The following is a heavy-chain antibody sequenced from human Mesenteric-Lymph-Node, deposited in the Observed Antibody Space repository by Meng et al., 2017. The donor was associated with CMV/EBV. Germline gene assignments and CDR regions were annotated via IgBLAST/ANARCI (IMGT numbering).Heavy chain of an antibody. CDR2: INPGDSEA. D-gene: IGHD4-23*01. CDR3: ARRWEHYGMDV. V-gene: IGHV5-51*01. Sequence: GESLKISCKGSGYYFTSYWIAWVRQMPGKGLEWMGIINPGDSEATYSPSFQGQVTFSADESVNTAYLQWSSLRTSDTAIYYCARRWEHYGMDVWGHGTTVTVSS. CDR1: GYYFTSYW. J-gene: IGHJ6*02.